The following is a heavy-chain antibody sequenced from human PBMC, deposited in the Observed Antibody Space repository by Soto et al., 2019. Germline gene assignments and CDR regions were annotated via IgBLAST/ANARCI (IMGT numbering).Heavy chain of an antibody. CDR3: AKDVVVGATTGLGDYYYYYGTAV. D-gene: IGHD1-26*01. CDR2: ISYDGSNK. CDR1: GFTFSSYG. Sequence: QVQLVESGGGVVQPGRSLRLSCAASGFTFSSYGMHWVRQAPGKGLEWVAVISYDGSNKYYADSVKGRFTISRDNSKNTLYLQMNSLRAEDTAVYYCAKDVVVGATTGLGDYYYYYGTAVWGQGTTVTVSS. J-gene: IGHJ6*02. V-gene: IGHV3-30*18.